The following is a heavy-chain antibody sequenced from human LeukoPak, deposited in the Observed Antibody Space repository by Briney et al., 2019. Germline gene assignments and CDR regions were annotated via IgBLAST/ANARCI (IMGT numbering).Heavy chain of an antibody. CDR2: ISGSGGST. CDR1: GFTFSSYA. J-gene: IGHJ6*03. V-gene: IGHV3-23*01. D-gene: IGHD6-6*01. CDR3: AKGSVMGDGSSIWYYYYYYMDV. Sequence: GGSLRLSCTASGFTFSSYAMSWVRQAPGKVLEWVSAISGSGGSTYYADSVKGRFTISRDNSKNTLYLQMNSLRAEDTAVYYCAKGSVMGDGSSIWYYYYYYMDVWGKGTTVTVSS.